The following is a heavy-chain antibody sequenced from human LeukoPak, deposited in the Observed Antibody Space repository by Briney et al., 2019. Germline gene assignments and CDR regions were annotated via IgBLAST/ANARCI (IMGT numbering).Heavy chain of an antibody. CDR3: AKAPRGYFDWLLYFDY. D-gene: IGHD3-9*01. J-gene: IGHJ4*02. CDR1: GFIFSGYA. V-gene: IGHV3-23*01. Sequence: GGSLRLSCAASGFIFSGYAMNWVRQAPGKGLEWVSTISGGAVNTYYADSVKGRFTISRDNSKNALYVQMNSLGAEDTAVYYCAKAPRGYFDWLLYFDYWGQGTLVTVSS. CDR2: ISGGAVNT.